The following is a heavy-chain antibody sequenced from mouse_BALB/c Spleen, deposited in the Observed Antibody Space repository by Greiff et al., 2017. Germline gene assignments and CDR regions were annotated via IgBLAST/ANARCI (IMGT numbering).Heavy chain of an antibody. D-gene: IGHD2-12*01. CDR2: IYPGSGNT. CDR3: ARKKVTTGAWFAY. J-gene: IGHJ3*01. CDR1: GYTFTDYY. Sequence: VKLQESGAELARPGASVKLSCKASGYTFTDYYINWVKQRTGQGLEWIGEIYPGSGNTYYNEKFKGKATLTADKSSSTAYMQLSSLTSEDSAVYFCARKKVTTGAWFAYWGQGTLVTVSA. V-gene: IGHV1-77*01.